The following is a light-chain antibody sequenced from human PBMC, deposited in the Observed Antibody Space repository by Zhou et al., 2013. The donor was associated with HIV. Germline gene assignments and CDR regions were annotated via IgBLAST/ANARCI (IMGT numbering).Light chain of an antibody. CDR1: QSVSTY. CDR3: QQRTNWPT. CDR2: DAS. V-gene: IGKV3-11*01. Sequence: VLTQSPATLSLSPGERATLSCRASQSVSTYLAWYQHKPGQAPRLLISDASNRATGIPARFSGSGSGTDFTLTISSLEPEDFALYYCQQRTNWPTFGQGTRLEI. J-gene: IGKJ5*01.